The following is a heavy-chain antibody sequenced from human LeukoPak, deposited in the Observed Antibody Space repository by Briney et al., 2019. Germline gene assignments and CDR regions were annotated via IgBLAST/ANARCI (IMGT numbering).Heavy chain of an antibody. V-gene: IGHV3-23*01. CDR3: AKDQAGATLYFDY. CDR2: ISGSGGST. J-gene: IGHJ4*02. Sequence: GGSLRLSCAASGFTFSSYAMSWVRQAPGKGLEWVSAISGSGGSTYYADSVKGRFTISRDNSKNTLYLQMSSLRAEDTALYYCAKDQAGATLYFDYWGQGTLVSASS. CDR1: GFTFSSYA. D-gene: IGHD1-26*01.